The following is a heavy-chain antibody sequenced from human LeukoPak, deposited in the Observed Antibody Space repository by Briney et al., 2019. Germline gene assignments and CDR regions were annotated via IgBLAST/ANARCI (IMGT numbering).Heavy chain of an antibody. Sequence: KASGTLSLTCTVSGGSISSSSYFWGWIRQPPGKGLEWIGSIFYSGSTYYNPSLNSRVTISIDTSKNQFSLRLSSVTAADTAVYYCARQMNTATADYWGQGTLVTVSS. J-gene: IGHJ4*02. D-gene: IGHD4-17*01. V-gene: IGHV4-39*01. CDR2: IFYSGST. CDR3: ARQMNTATADY. CDR1: GGSISSSSYF.